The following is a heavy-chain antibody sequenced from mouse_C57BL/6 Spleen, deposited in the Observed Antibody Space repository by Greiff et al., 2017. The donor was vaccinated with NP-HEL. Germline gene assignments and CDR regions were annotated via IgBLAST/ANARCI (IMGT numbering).Heavy chain of an antibody. CDR1: GYTFTDYE. CDR3: TRDYYGSSYGWYFDV. J-gene: IGHJ1*03. V-gene: IGHV1-15*01. D-gene: IGHD1-1*01. Sequence: VKLQQSGAELVRPGASVTLSCKASGYTFTDYEMHWVKQTPVHGLEWIGAIDPETGGTAYNQKFKGKAILTADKSSSTAYMELRSLTSEDSAVYYCTRDYYGSSYGWYFDVWGTGTTVTVSS. CDR2: IDPETGGT.